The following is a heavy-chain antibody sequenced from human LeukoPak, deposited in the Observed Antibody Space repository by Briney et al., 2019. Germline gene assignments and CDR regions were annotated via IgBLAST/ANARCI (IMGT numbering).Heavy chain of an antibody. V-gene: IGHV1-69*05. J-gene: IGHJ4*02. Sequence: GASVKVSCKASGYTFSNYGISWVRQAPGQGLEWMGRIIPIFGTANYAQKFQGRVTITTDESTSTAYMELSSLRSEDTAVYYCARDKLVTYYYGSGSHDADWGQGTLVTVSS. CDR3: ARDKLVTYYYGSGSHDAD. CDR2: IIPIFGTA. D-gene: IGHD3-10*01. CDR1: GYTFSNYG.